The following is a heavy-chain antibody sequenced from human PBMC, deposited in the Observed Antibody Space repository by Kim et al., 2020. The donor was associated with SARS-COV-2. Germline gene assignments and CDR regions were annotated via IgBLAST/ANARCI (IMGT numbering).Heavy chain of an antibody. J-gene: IGHJ6*02. CDR1: GFTFSSYA. D-gene: IGHD4-17*01. CDR3: AKDGGAGDYDWDYYGMDV. Sequence: GGSLRLSCAASGFTFSSYAMHWVRQAPGKGLEWVAVIWYDGSNKYYADSVKGRFTISRDNSKNTLYLQMNSLRAEDTAVYYCAKDGGAGDYDWDYYGMDVWGQGTTVTVSS. CDR2: IWYDGSNK. V-gene: IGHV3-33*06.